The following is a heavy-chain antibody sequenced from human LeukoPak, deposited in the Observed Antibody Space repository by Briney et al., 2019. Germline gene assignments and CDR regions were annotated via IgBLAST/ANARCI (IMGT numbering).Heavy chain of an antibody. CDR3: AREVRGQLGYFDY. D-gene: IGHD6-13*01. CDR1: GGSISSDY. J-gene: IGHJ4*02. V-gene: IGHV4-59*01. Sequence: SETLSLTCTVSGGSISSDYWSWIRQPPGEGLGWSGYIYYSGSTTYNPSLKSRVTISVDTSKNQFSLKLSSVTAADTAVYYCAREVRGQLGYFDYWGQGTLVTVSS. CDR2: IYYSGST.